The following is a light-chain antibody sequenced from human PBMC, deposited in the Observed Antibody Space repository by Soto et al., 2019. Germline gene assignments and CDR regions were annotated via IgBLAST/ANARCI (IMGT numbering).Light chain of an antibody. V-gene: IGKV3-11*01. CDR3: QQRSNWL. CDR2: DAS. Sequence: EIVLTQSPATLSLSPGERATLSCRASQSVSSYLGWYQQKPGQAPRLLIYDASSRATGIPARFSGSGSGTDFTLTISSLEPEDFAVYYCQQRSNWLFGGGTKVEIK. J-gene: IGKJ4*01. CDR1: QSVSSY.